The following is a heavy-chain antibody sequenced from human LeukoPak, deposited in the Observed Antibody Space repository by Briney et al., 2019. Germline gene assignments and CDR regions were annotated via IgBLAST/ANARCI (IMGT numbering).Heavy chain of an antibody. CDR2: FDPEDGET. D-gene: IGHD6-19*01. J-gene: IGHJ6*02. V-gene: IGHV1-24*01. Sequence: ASVKVSCKVSGYTLTELSMHWVRQAPGKGLEWMGGFDPEDGETIYAQKFQGRVTMTEDTSTDTAYMELSSLRSEDTAVYYCAREQWLGSLYFYYYGMDVWGQGSTVTVSS. CDR1: GYTLTELS. CDR3: AREQWLGSLYFYYYGMDV.